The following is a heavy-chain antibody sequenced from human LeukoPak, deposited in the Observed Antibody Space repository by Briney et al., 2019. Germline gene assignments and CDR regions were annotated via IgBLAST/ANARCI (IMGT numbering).Heavy chain of an antibody. V-gene: IGHV3-23*01. CDR1: GFTFSSYA. CDR3: AKAFYCSGGSCLNWFDP. J-gene: IGHJ5*02. Sequence: GGSLRLSCAASGFTFSSYAMSWVRQAPGKGLEWVSAISGSSGSTYYADSVKGRFTISRDNSKNTLYLQMNSLRAEDTAVYYCAKAFYCSGGSCLNWFDPWGQGTLVTVSS. D-gene: IGHD2-15*01. CDR2: ISGSSGST.